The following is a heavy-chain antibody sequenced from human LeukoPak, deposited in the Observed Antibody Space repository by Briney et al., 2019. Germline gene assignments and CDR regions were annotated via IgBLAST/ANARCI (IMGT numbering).Heavy chain of an antibody. D-gene: IGHD3-10*01. J-gene: IGHJ1*01. CDR3: AREGTGSSLSEYFQH. Sequence: SVKVSCEASGGTFSSYAISWVRQAPGQGLEWMGGIIPIFGTANYAQKFQGRVTITADKSTSTAYMELSSLRSEDTAVYHCAREGTGSSLSEYFQHWGQGTLVTVSS. CDR2: IIPIFGTA. CDR1: GGTFSSYA. V-gene: IGHV1-69*06.